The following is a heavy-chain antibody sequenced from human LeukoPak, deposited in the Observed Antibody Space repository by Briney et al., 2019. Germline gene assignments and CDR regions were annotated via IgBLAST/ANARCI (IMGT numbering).Heavy chain of an antibody. Sequence: GGSLRLSCAASGFTFSSYAMSWVRQAPGKGLEWVSAISGSGGSTYYADSVKGRFTISRDNSKNTLYLQMNSLRAEDTAVYYCARDRGYYYGMDVWGQGTTVTVSS. V-gene: IGHV3-23*01. CDR2: ISGSGGST. J-gene: IGHJ6*02. CDR3: ARDRGYYYGMDV. D-gene: IGHD3-10*01. CDR1: GFTFSSYA.